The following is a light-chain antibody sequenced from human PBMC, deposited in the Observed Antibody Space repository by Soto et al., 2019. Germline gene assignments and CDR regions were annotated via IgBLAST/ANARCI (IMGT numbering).Light chain of an antibody. J-gene: IGKJ1*01. CDR1: QFIRRS. V-gene: IGKV1-39*01. CDR2: GAS. Sequence: DIQITQSPSALSASVGDRINVTCRGSQFIRRSLNWYQQTPGRAPKILVYGASNLQTGVPSRFSGSGSGTDFILTISNMQLEDFSTYYCQQSYLTPWTFGQGTKVDIK. CDR3: QQSYLTPWT.